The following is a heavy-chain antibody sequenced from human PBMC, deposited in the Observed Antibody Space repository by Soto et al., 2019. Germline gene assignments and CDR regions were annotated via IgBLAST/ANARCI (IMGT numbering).Heavy chain of an antibody. CDR3: ARESLTTDYYYGMDV. CDR1: GGSISSYY. D-gene: IGHD4-17*01. Sequence: SETLSLTCTVSGGSISSYYWSWIRQPPGKGLEWIGYIYYSGSTNYNPSLKSRVTISVDTSKNQFSLKLSSVTAADTAVYYCARESLTTDYYYGMDVWGQGTTVT. V-gene: IGHV4-59*01. CDR2: IYYSGST. J-gene: IGHJ6*02.